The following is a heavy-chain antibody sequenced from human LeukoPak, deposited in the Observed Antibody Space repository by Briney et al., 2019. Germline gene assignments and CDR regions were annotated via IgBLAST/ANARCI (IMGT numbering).Heavy chain of an antibody. Sequence: GGSLRLSCAASGFTFSSYAMSWVRQPPGKGLEWVSAISGSGGSTYYADSVKGRFTISRDNSKNTLYLQMNRLRAEDTAVYYWAKGGSTSCYGTLDYWGQGTLVTVSS. J-gene: IGHJ4*02. CDR2: ISGSGGST. D-gene: IGHD2-2*01. V-gene: IGHV3-23*01. CDR3: AKGGSTSCYGTLDY. CDR1: GFTFSSYA.